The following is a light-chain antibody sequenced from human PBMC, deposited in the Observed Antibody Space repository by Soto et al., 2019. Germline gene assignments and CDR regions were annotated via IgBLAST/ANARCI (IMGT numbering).Light chain of an antibody. V-gene: IGLV2-14*03. CDR2: DVT. CDR3: SSGRRSKIRV. CDR1: SSDVGNYNY. Sequence: QSVLTQPASVSGSPGQSITISCTGTSSDVGNYNYVSWYQQHPGKAPKLMIFDVTNRPSGVSNRFSGSKSGNTASLTTSGLQAEDEADYHCSSGRRSKIRVFGTGTKLTV. J-gene: IGLJ1*01.